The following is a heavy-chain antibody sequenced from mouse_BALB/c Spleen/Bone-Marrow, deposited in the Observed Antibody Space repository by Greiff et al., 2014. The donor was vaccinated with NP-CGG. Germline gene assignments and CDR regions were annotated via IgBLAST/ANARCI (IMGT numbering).Heavy chain of an antibody. V-gene: IGHV1-80*01. Sequence: QVQLQQSGAELVRPGSSVKISCKAPGYAFSNYWMNWVKQRPGQGLEWIGQIYPGDGDTNYNGKFKGKATLTADKSSSTAYMQLSSLTSEDSAVYFCARRDGSTYYYAMDYWGQGTSVTVSS. CDR2: IYPGDGDT. J-gene: IGHJ4*01. CDR3: ARRDGSTYYYAMDY. D-gene: IGHD1-1*01. CDR1: GYAFSNYW.